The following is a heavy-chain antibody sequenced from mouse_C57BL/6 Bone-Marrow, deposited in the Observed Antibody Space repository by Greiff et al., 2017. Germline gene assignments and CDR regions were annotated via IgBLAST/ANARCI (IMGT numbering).Heavy chain of an antibody. CDR2: ISSGGSYT. D-gene: IGHD1-1*01. CDR3: GRRDYYYGSSLGY. V-gene: IGHV5-6*02. CDR1: GFTFSSYG. J-gene: IGHJ2*01. Sequence: DVKLVESGGDLVKPGGSLKLSCAASGFTFSSYGMSWVRQTPDKRLEWVATISSGGSYTYYPDSVKGRFTISRDNAKNTLYLQMSSLKSEDAAMYYCGRRDYYYGSSLGYWGQGTTLTVSS.